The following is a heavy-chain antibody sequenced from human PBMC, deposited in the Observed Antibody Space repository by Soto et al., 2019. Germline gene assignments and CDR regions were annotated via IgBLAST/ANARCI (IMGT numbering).Heavy chain of an antibody. CDR3: ARDDARTYYYDSSGYYYGGRFDP. CDR1: GGTFSSYA. CDR2: IIPIFGTA. J-gene: IGHJ5*02. D-gene: IGHD3-22*01. Sequence: SVKVSFKASGGTFSSYAISWVRQAPGQGLEWMGGIIPIFGTANYAQKFQGRVTITADESTSTAYMELSSLRSEDTAVYYCARDDARTYYYDSSGYYYGGRFDPWGQGTLVTVSS. V-gene: IGHV1-69*13.